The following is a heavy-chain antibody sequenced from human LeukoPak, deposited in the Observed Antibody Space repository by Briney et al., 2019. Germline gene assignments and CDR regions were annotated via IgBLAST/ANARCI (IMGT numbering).Heavy chain of an antibody. V-gene: IGHV4-4*02. CDR3: TRESGPYCPFGY. Sequence: SGTLSLTCGVSGGSITSTNWWSWPRQPPGQGLEGIGEISLTGRTNYNPSLIGRVIMSLDEARNQLSLTLTSVTAADTAMYYCTRESGPYCPFGYWGQGTLVVVPS. CDR2: ISLTGRT. CDR1: GGSITSTNW. J-gene: IGHJ4*02. D-gene: IGHD1-26*01.